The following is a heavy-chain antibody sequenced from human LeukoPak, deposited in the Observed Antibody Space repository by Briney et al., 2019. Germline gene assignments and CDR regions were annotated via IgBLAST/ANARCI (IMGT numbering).Heavy chain of an antibody. CDR2: ISPGDSGT. D-gene: IGHD6-13*01. V-gene: IGHV5-51*01. CDR1: GYSFTSYW. J-gene: IGHJ4*02. Sequence: GESLKISCQGSGYSFTSYWIGWVRPMPGKGLEWMGIISPGDSGTRYSPSFQGQVTISADKSISTAYLQWSSLKASDTAMYYCARRIAAAEMIDYWGRGTLVTVSS. CDR3: ARRIAAAEMIDY.